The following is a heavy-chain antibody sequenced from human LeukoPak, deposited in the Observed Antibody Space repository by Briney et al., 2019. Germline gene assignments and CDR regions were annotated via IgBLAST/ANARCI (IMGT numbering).Heavy chain of an antibody. D-gene: IGHD2-2*01. Sequence: SETLSLTCTVSGGSVSCGSYYWSWIRQPPGKGLEWIGYIYYSGSTNYNPSLKSRVTISVDTSKNQFSLKLSSVTAADTAVYYCAGTYCSSTSCYDAPYYYYGMDVWGKGTTVTVSS. J-gene: IGHJ6*04. CDR1: GGSVSCGSYY. CDR3: AGTYCSSTSCYDAPYYYYGMDV. CDR2: IYYSGST. V-gene: IGHV4-61*01.